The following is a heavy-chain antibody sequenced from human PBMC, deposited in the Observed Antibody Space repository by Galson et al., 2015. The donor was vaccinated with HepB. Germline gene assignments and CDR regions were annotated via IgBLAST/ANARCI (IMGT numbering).Heavy chain of an antibody. CDR3: TTEWGQEYYGSGNAGWFDP. CDR1: GFTFRSVW. CDR2: IRRKSDGGTT. D-gene: IGHD3-10*01. V-gene: IGHV3-15*01. J-gene: IGHJ5*02. Sequence: SLRLSCAASGFTFRSVWMSWVRQAPGKGLEWVGRIRRKSDGGTTDYAAPVKGRFTVSRDDSKSTLYLQMNSLKTEDTAVYYCTTEWGQEYYGSGNAGWFDPWGQGTLVSVSS.